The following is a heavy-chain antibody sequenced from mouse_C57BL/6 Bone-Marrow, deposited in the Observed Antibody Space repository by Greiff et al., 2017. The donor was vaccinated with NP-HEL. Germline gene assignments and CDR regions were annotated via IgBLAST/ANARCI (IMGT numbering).Heavy chain of an antibody. Sequence: EVKVVESGGGLVKPGGSLKLSCAASGFTFSDYGMHWVRQAPEKGLEWVAYISSGSSTIYYADTVKGRFTISRDNAKNTRFLQMTSLRSEDTAMYYCARRLFYAMDYWGQGTSVTVSS. CDR2: ISSGSSTI. CDR1: GFTFSDYG. V-gene: IGHV5-17*01. J-gene: IGHJ4*01. CDR3: ARRLFYAMDY. D-gene: IGHD1-2*01.